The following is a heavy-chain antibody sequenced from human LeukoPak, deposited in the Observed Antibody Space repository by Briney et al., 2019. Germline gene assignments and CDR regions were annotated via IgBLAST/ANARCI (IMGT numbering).Heavy chain of an antibody. D-gene: IGHD3-3*01. V-gene: IGHV4-34*01. CDR1: GGSFSGYY. J-gene: IGHJ4*02. CDR3: ARGYDFWSGYFDY. CDR2: INHSGST. Sequence: SETLSLTCAVYGGSFSGYYWCWIRQPPGKGLEWIGEINHSGSTNYDPSLKSRVTISVDTSKDQFSLKLSSVTAADTAVYYCARGYDFWSGYFDYWGQGTLVTVSS.